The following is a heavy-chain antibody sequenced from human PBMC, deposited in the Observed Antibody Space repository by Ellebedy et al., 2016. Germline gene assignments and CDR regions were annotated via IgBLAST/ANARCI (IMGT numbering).Heavy chain of an antibody. Sequence: GESLKISXVASGFSVSSHYMTWDRQAPGKGLDWVSIIYTAGDSYYAASVKGRFTVSRDKSKNIFYLQMNSLRADDTAVYFCARFLEDNSDGFDVWGLGTRVTVSS. J-gene: IGHJ3*01. D-gene: IGHD5-24*01. CDR1: GFSVSSHY. CDR2: IYTAGDS. V-gene: IGHV3-53*01. CDR3: ARFLEDNSDGFDV.